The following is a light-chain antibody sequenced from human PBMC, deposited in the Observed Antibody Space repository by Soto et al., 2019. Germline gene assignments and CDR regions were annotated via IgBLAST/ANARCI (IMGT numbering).Light chain of an antibody. CDR1: HSVNSL. V-gene: IGKV3-15*01. CDR2: GAS. CDR3: QQYKNWPL. J-gene: IGKJ5*01. Sequence: EIVMTQSPAALSVSPGERVTLSCRTSHSVNSLVAWYQQKPGQAPRLLLYGASTRATGIPVRFSGSGFGTEFTLTISSLQSEDFAVYYCQQYKNWPLFGQGTRLEIK.